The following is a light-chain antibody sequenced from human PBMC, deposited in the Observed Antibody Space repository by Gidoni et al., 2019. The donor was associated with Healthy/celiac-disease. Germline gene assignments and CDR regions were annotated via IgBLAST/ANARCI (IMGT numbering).Light chain of an antibody. CDR1: KLGDKY. J-gene: IGLJ1*01. CDR3: QAWDSSTYV. CDR2: QDS. Sequence: SYELPQPPSVSVSPGQTASITCSGDKLGDKYACWYQQKPGQSPVLVIYQDSKRPSGIPERFSGSNSGNTATLTISGTQAMDEADYHCQAWDSSTYVFGTGTKVTVL. V-gene: IGLV3-1*01.